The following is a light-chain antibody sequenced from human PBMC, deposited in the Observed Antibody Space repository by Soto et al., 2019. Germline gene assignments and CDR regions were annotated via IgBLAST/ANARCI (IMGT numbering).Light chain of an antibody. Sequence: EIVLTQSPGTLSLSPGDRATLSCSASQTVSSNFLAWYQQRPAQAPRLLIHGASTRATGIQARFSGSGSGTDFTLTISRLEPEDFAVYYCQQYGSSITFGQGTRREIK. CDR2: GAS. CDR1: QTVSSNF. CDR3: QQYGSSIT. V-gene: IGKV3-20*01. J-gene: IGKJ5*01.